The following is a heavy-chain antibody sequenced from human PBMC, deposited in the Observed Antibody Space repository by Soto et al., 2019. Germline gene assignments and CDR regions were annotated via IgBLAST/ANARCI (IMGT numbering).Heavy chain of an antibody. CDR1: GFTFSNAW. CDR2: IKSKTDGGTT. J-gene: IGHJ4*02. CDR3: TTDGPPPMTTVTTVGDFDY. Sequence: GGSLRLSCAASGFTFSNAWMNWVRQAPGKGLEWVGRIKSKTDGGTTDYAAPVKGRFTISRDDSKNTLYLQMNSLKTEDTAVYYCTTDGPPPMTTVTTVGDFDYWGQGTLVTVSS. D-gene: IGHD4-17*01. V-gene: IGHV3-15*07.